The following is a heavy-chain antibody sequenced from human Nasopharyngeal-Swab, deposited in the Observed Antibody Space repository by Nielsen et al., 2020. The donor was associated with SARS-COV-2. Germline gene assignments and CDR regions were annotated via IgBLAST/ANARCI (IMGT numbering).Heavy chain of an antibody. CDR2: INAGNGNT. CDR3: ARAVAGTHRLGY. V-gene: IGHV1-3*01. Sequence: ASVKVSCKASGYTFTSYAMHWVRQAPGQRLEWMGWINAGNGNTKYSQKFQGRVTITRDTSASTAYMELSSLRSEDTAVYYCARAVAGTHRLGYWGQGTLVTVSS. J-gene: IGHJ4*02. CDR1: GYTFTSYA. D-gene: IGHD6-19*01.